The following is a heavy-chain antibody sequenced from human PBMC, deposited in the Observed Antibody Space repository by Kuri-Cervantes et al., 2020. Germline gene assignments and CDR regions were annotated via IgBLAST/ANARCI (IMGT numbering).Heavy chain of an antibody. Sequence: SETLSLTCTVSGGSISSYYWSWIRQPPGKGLEWIGYIYYSGSTNYNPSLKSRVTISVDTSKNQFSLKLSSVTAADTAVYYCARSYYDILTGYYNDAFDMWGQGTMVTDSS. CDR1: GGSISSYY. CDR2: IYYSGST. CDR3: ARSYYDILTGYYNDAFDM. D-gene: IGHD3-9*01. J-gene: IGHJ3*02. V-gene: IGHV4-59*12.